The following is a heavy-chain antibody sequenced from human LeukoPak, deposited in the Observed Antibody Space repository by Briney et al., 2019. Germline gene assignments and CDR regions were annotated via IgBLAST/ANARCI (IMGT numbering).Heavy chain of an antibody. Sequence: GRSLRLSCAASGFTFSNYAMHWVRQAPGKGLEWVAVISYDGSNEYYADSVKGRFTISRDSSENTLYLQMNSLRVEDTAVYYCARVGYYSSGPFSYFDYWGQGTLVTVSS. CDR1: GFTFSNYA. J-gene: IGHJ4*02. D-gene: IGHD3-10*01. CDR2: ISYDGSNE. CDR3: ARVGYYSSGPFSYFDY. V-gene: IGHV3-30-3*01.